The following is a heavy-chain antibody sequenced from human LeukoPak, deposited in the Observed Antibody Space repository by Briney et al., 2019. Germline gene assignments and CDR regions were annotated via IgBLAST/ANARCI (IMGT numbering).Heavy chain of an antibody. CDR3: VGGAVYYFDC. V-gene: IGHV3-72*01. CDR1: GFTFSDHY. CDR2: IRNKANSYTT. J-gene: IGHJ4*02. Sequence: GGSLRLSCAASGFTFSDHYMDWVRQAPGEGLEWVGRIRNKANSYTTEYAASVKGRFTVSRDNSKNSLYLQMNSLKTEDTAVYYCVGGAVYYFDCWGQGTLVTVSS.